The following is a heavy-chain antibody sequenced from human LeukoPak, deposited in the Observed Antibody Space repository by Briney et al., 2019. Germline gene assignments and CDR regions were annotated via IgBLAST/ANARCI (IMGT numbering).Heavy chain of an antibody. J-gene: IGHJ4*02. CDR1: GFIFSNYA. CDR3: AKRSAFNYGYFDF. Sequence: PGGSLRLSCAASGFIFSNYAMAWVRQAPGKGLEWVSATPGSGGSDDTHYATSVEGRFTISRDNSQNTLYLQMDNLRTEDTAVYYCAKRSAFNYGYFDFWGQGTLVTVSS. D-gene: IGHD2-15*01. V-gene: IGHV3-23*01. CDR2: TPGSGGSDDT.